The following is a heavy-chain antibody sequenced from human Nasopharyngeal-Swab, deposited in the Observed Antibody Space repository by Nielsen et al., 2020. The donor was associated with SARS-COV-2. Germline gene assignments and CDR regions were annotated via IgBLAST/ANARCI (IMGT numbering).Heavy chain of an antibody. D-gene: IGHD5-18*01. V-gene: IGHV3-23*03. CDR2: IYSGGSST. CDR3: ARRDTGGMDV. CDR1: GFTFSSYA. Sequence: GESLKISCAASGFTFSSYAMSWVRQVPGKGLEWVSVIYSGGSSTYYADSVKGRFTISRDNSKNTLYLQMNSLRAEDTAVYYCARRDTGGMDVWGQGTTVTVSS. J-gene: IGHJ6*02.